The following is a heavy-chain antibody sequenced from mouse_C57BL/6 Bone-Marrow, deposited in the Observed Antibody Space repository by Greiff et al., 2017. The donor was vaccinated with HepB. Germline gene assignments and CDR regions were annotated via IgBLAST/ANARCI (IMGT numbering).Heavy chain of an antibody. CDR2: INPYNGGT. CDR1: GYTFTDYY. V-gene: IGHV1-19*01. CDR3: ARGSRRKAWFAY. Sequence: EVQLQQSGPVLVKPGASVKMSCKASGYTFTDYYMNWVKQSHGKSLEWIGVINPYNGGTSYNQKFKGKATLTVYKSSSTAYMELNSLASEDSAVYYCARGSRRKAWFAYWGQGTLVTVSA. J-gene: IGHJ3*01.